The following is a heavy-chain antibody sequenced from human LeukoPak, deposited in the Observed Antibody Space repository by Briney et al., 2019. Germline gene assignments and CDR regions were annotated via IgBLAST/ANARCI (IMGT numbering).Heavy chain of an antibody. CDR2: IIPIFGTA. Sequence: GASVKVSCKASGGTFSSYAISWVRQAPGQGLEWMGGIIPIFGTANYAQKLQGRVTMTTDTSTSTAYMELRSLRSDDTAVYYCARSSYYDSSGYFDYWGQGTLVTVSS. D-gene: IGHD3-22*01. CDR1: GGTFSSYA. CDR3: ARSSYYDSSGYFDY. V-gene: IGHV1-69*05. J-gene: IGHJ4*02.